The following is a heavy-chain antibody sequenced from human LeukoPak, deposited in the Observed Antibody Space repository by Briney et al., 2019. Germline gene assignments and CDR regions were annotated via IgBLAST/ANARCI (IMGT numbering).Heavy chain of an antibody. CDR1: GYTFTGYY. V-gene: IGHV1-2*02. CDR2: INPNSGCT. CDR3: ARGFCSSTSCYTNWFDP. Sequence: ASVKVSCKASGYTFTGYYMHWARQAPGQGLEWMGWINPNSGCTNYAQKFQGRVTMTRDTSISTAYMELSRLRSDDTAVYYCARGFCSSTSCYTNWFDPWGQGTLVTVSS. J-gene: IGHJ5*02. D-gene: IGHD2-2*02.